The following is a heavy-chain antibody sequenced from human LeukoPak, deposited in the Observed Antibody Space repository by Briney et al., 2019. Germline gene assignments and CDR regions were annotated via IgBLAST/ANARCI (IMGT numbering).Heavy chain of an antibody. D-gene: IGHD2-15*01. CDR1: GYTLTGYY. Sequence: ASAKVSCKASGYTLTGYYMHWVRQAGGQGLEGLRWITPNSGCTNYAQKFQGRVTMTRDTSISTAYMELSRLRSDDTAVYYGARLARAWVVDVPWDYWGQGTLVTVSS. J-gene: IGHJ4*02. CDR2: ITPNSGCT. V-gene: IGHV1-2*02. CDR3: ARLARAWVVDVPWDY.